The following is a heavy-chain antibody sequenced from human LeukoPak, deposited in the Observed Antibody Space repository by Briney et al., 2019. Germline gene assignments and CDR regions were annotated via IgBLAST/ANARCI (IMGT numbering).Heavy chain of an antibody. J-gene: IGHJ4*02. CDR3: ATHERSTWYGDLDY. CDR1: GFTFSSYS. CDR2: ISSSSSTI. Sequence: GGSLRLSCAASGFTFSSYSMNWVRQAPGKGLEWVSYISSSSSTIYYADSVKGRFTISRDNAKNSLYLQMNSLRDEDTAVYYCATHERSTWYGDLDYWGQGTLVTVSS. D-gene: IGHD6-13*01. V-gene: IGHV3-48*02.